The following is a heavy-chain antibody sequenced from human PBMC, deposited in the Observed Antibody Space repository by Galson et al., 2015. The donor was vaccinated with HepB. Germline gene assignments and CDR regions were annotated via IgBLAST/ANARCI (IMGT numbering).Heavy chain of an antibody. Sequence: SETLSLTCAVSGDSISSDSWWGWVRQPPGEGLEWIGEIYHSGGTNYRPSLKSRATISVDKSKNLFSLKLTFVTAADTAVYYCARAKEGRGYFDYWGQGTLVTVSS. CDR3: ARAKEGRGYFDY. CDR1: GDSISSDSW. V-gene: IGHV4-4*02. D-gene: IGHD3-10*01. CDR2: IYHSGGT. J-gene: IGHJ4*02.